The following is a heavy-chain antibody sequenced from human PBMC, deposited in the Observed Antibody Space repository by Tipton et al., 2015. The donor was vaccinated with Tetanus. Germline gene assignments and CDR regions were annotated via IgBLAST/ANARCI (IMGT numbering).Heavy chain of an antibody. CDR2: INTDGSIR. Sequence: SLRLSCVASGFTFSSYWMSWVRQAPGKGLVWVSRINTDGSIRNYADSVKGRFTISRDNAENTLSLQMNSLRAEDTAVYYCTRDLGGYAGYWGQGTLVTVSS. CDR1: GFTFSSYW. V-gene: IGHV3-74*01. J-gene: IGHJ4*02. D-gene: IGHD2-15*01. CDR3: TRDLGGYAGY.